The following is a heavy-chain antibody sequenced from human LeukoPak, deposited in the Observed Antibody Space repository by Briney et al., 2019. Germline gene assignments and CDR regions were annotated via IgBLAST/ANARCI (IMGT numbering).Heavy chain of an antibody. Sequence: GGSLRLSCAASGFTFSSYARSWVRQAPGKGLEWVSAVSGSGGSTYYADSVKGRFTISRDNSKNTLYLQMNSLRAEDTAVYYCAKAPYSSPYYYMDVWGKGTTVTVSS. CDR3: AKAPYSSPYYYMDV. J-gene: IGHJ6*03. D-gene: IGHD6-13*01. V-gene: IGHV3-23*01. CDR1: GFTFSSYA. CDR2: VSGSGGST.